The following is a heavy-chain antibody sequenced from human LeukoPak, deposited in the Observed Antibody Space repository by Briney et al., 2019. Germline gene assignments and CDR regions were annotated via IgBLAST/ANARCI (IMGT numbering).Heavy chain of an antibody. Sequence: GESLKISCEGSGGSFTKFWIGWVRQMPGKGLELMGIIYPADSDTRYSPSFQGQVTISADKSINTAYLQWSSLKASDTAMYYCATSESQTKFDYWGQGTLVTVSS. CDR2: IYPADSDT. D-gene: IGHD1/OR15-1a*01. CDR1: GGSFTKFW. J-gene: IGHJ4*02. CDR3: ATSESQTKFDY. V-gene: IGHV5-51*01.